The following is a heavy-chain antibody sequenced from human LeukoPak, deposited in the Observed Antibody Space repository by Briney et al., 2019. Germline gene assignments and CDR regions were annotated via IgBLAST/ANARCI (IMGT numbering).Heavy chain of an antibody. CDR2: IYYSGAT. CDR1: GGSITSYY. D-gene: IGHD4-17*01. CDR3: ARDPAGDYGY. Sequence: PSETLSLTCTVSGGSITSYYWSWIRQPPGKGLEWIGYIYYSGATNYNPSLKSRVTMSVDTSKNQFSLKLTSVTAADTAVYYYARDPAGDYGYWGQGTLVTVSS. V-gene: IGHV4-59*01. J-gene: IGHJ4*02.